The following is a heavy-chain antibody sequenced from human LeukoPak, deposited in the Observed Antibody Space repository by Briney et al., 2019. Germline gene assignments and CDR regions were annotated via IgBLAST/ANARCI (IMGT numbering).Heavy chain of an antibody. CDR1: GYIFTTYW. Sequence: PGESLKISCKGSGYIFTTYWIGWVRQMPGKGLEWMGIIFPGDSDTIYSPSFQGQVTISADKSINTAYLQWSSLKASDTAMYYCATSESQTKFDYWGQGTLVTVSS. D-gene: IGHD1/OR15-1a*01. J-gene: IGHJ4*02. CDR2: IFPGDSDT. V-gene: IGHV5-51*01. CDR3: ATSESQTKFDY.